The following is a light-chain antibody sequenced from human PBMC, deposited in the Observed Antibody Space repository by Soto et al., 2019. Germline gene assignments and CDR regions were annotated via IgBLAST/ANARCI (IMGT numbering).Light chain of an antibody. CDR1: SSEVGGYNY. CDR3: SSYAGSNNLYV. CDR2: EVS. J-gene: IGLJ1*01. Sequence: QSALTQPPSASGSPGQSVTISCTGTSSEVGGYNYVSWYQQHPGKAPKLMIYEVSKRPSGVSDRFSGSKSGNTASLTVSGLQAEDEADYYCSSYAGSNNLYVFGTGTKVTVL. V-gene: IGLV2-8*01.